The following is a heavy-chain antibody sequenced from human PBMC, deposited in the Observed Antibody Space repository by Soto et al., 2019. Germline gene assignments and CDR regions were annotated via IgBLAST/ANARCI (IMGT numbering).Heavy chain of an antibody. J-gene: IGHJ3*01. Sequence: EVQLVESGGGLIQPGGSLRLSCAASGFTFISNDMNWVRQAPGKGLEWVSLIYSSGSTSYADSVKGRFTISRDNSKNTLYLQMSSLRAEDTAVYYCATRPLLPGAPWGQGTMVTVSS. CDR3: ATRPLLPGAP. CDR2: IYSSGST. V-gene: IGHV3-53*01. CDR1: GFTFISND. D-gene: IGHD3-22*01.